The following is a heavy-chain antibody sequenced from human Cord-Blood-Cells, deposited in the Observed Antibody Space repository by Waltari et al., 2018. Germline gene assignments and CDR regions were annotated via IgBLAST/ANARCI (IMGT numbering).Heavy chain of an antibody. CDR3: ASAINWRYDAFDI. J-gene: IGHJ3*02. Sequence: QLQLQESGPGLVKPSETLSLTCTVSGGSISSSSYYWGWIRQPPGKGLEWIGSIYYSGSPYYNPSLKLRVTISVDTSKNQFSLKLSSVTAADTAVYYCASAINWRYDAFDIWGQGTMVTVSS. CDR1: GGSISSSSYY. D-gene: IGHD1-20*01. V-gene: IGHV4-39*01. CDR2: IYYSGSP.